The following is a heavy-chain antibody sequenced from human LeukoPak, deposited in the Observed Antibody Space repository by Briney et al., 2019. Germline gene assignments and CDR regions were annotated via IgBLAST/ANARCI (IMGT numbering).Heavy chain of an antibody. CDR2: IRYDGSNK. J-gene: IGHJ4*02. Sequence: GGSLRLSCAASGFTFSSYGMHWVRQAPGKGLEWVAFIRYDGSNKYYADSVKGRFTISRDNSKNTLYLQMNSLRAEDTAVYYCAKDVGPYYYDSSGLDYWGQGTLVTVSS. V-gene: IGHV3-30*02. CDR1: GFTFSSYG. CDR3: AKDVGPYYYDSSGLDY. D-gene: IGHD3-22*01.